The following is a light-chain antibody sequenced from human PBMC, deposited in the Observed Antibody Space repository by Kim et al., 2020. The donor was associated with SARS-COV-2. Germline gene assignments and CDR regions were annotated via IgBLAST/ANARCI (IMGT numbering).Light chain of an antibody. CDR1: SSDVGHFNY. CDR2: GVD. CDR3: SSYTTSISYV. Sequence: QSALTQPASVSGSPGQSITISCTGTSSDVGHFNYVSWYQQHPGKAPKLMISGVDNRPSGVSTRFSGSKSGNTASLTISGLQAEDEADYYCSSYTTSISYVFGTGTKVTVL. V-gene: IGLV2-14*03. J-gene: IGLJ1*01.